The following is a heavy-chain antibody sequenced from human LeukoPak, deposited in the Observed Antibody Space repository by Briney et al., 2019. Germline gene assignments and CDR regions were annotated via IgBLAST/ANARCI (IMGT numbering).Heavy chain of an antibody. CDR2: IKQDGSEK. J-gene: IGHJ5*02. V-gene: IGHV3-7*04. Sequence: SGGSLKLSFAASGFTFSSYWMSWARQAPEKGLEGGANIKQDGSEKYYVDSVKGRFTISRDNAKNSPYLQMNSLRAEDTAVYYCARGVYSFTNWFDPWGQGTLVTVSS. CDR1: GFTFSSYW. CDR3: ARGVYSFTNWFDP. D-gene: IGHD2-21*01.